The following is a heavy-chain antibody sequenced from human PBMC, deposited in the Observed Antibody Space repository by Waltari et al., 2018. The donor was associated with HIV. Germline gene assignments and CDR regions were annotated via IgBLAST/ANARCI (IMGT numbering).Heavy chain of an antibody. Sequence: EMQLLESGGGLVQSGWSLRLSCAASGSTFGSYAMNWVRQAPGKGLELVSGISDSTGRTYYGDSVKGRFTISRDNSKNTLYLQMSSLRVEDTAIYYCAKDEAGAGSPEVWFDPWGQGTLVTVSS. CDR1: GSTFGSYA. D-gene: IGHD6-13*01. CDR3: AKDEAGAGSPEVWFDP. CDR2: ISDSTGRT. V-gene: IGHV3-23*01. J-gene: IGHJ5*02.